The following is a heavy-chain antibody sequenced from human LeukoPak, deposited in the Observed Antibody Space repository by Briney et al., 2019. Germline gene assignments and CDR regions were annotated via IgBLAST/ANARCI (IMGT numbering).Heavy chain of an antibody. CDR1: GFVFSSLD. J-gene: IGHJ4*02. CDR2: ITNSGDGT. V-gene: IGHV3-23*01. CDR3: ARDGV. Sequence: GGSLRLSCAASGFVFSSLDMGWVRQIPGKGLEWVSAITNSGDGTYYADSVKGRFTISRDNAKHSLYLQMNSLRAEDTAVYYCARDGVGGQGTLVTVSS. D-gene: IGHD3-10*01.